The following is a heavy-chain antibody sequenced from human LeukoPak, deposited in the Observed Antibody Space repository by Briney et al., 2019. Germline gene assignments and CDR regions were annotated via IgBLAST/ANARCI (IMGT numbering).Heavy chain of an antibody. J-gene: IGHJ4*02. D-gene: IGHD3-16*01. CDR1: GFTFRSYA. CDR2: ISGGGGNT. CDR3: AKAPEGEPSSGPNFDY. V-gene: IGHV3-23*01. Sequence: GGSLRLSCAPSGFTFRSYAMNWVRQPPGKGLEWVSAISGGGGNTYYADSVKGRFTLSRDNSKNTLYLQMNSLRVEDTAVYYCAKAPEGEPSSGPNFDYWGQGILVIVSS.